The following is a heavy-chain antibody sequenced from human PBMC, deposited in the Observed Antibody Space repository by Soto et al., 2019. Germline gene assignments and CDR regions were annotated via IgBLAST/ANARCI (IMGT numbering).Heavy chain of an antibody. CDR3: ASHISTYYYGSGSFIDPNYYYYGMDV. D-gene: IGHD3-10*01. Sequence: QVQLVQSGAEVKKPGASVKVSCKASGYTFTSYYMHWVRQAPGQGLEWMGIINPSGGSTSYAQKFQGRVTMTRDTSTSTVYMELSSLRSEDTAVYYCASHISTYYYGSGSFIDPNYYYYGMDVW. CDR1: GYTFTSYY. V-gene: IGHV1-46*01. CDR2: INPSGGST. J-gene: IGHJ6*01.